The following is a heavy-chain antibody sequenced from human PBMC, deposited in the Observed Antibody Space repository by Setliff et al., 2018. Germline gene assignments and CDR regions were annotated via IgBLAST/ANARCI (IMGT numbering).Heavy chain of an antibody. CDR3: ARVPRFTDTRNAFDI. CDR2: IYYSGST. D-gene: IGHD5-18*01. Sequence: SETLSLTCTVSGGSISSGGYYWSWIRQHPGKGLEWIGCIYYSGSTYYNPSLKSRVTISVDTSKNQFSLKLSSVTAADTAVYYCARVPRFTDTRNAFDIWGQGTMVTVSS. J-gene: IGHJ3*02. V-gene: IGHV4-31*03. CDR1: GGSISSGGYY.